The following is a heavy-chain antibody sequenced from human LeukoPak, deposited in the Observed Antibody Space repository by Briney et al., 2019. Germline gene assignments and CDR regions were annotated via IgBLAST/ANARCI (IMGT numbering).Heavy chain of an antibody. Sequence: PGGSLRVSCAVSGFTVSNNYMSWVRQAPGKGLEWVSVTYSAGSTLYADSVKGRFTISRDNSKNTLYLQMNSLRAEDTAVYYCARDRGGYTYGYGWWFDPWGQGTLVTVSS. CDR1: GFTVSNNY. CDR3: ARDRGGYTYGYGWWFDP. D-gene: IGHD5-18*01. CDR2: TYSAGST. V-gene: IGHV3-66*01. J-gene: IGHJ5*02.